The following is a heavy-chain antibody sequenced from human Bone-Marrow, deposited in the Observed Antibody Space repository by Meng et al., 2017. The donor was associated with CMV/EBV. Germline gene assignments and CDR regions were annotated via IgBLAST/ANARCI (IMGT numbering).Heavy chain of an antibody. V-gene: IGHV3-21*06. D-gene: IGHD5-18*01. CDR3: ARDQEGTRIPSPIHYGLDV. J-gene: IGHJ6*02. CDR1: GFTFKTFT. Sequence: GESLKISCAASGFTFKTFTMSWVRQAPGRGLEWVSSINPDSDYIQSADSLKGRFTISRDNAKNSLYLRMSGLRVEDTAVYYCARDQEGTRIPSPIHYGLDVWGQGTTVTSP. CDR2: INPDSDYI.